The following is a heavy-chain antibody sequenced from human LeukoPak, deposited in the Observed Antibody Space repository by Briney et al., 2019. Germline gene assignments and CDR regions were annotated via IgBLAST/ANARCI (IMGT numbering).Heavy chain of an antibody. CDR2: ISNGGGGT. J-gene: IGHJ3*02. V-gene: IGHV3-23*01. CDR3: AKLDRATKGLFDI. Sequence: GSLRLSCAASGFTFSNYAMSWVSQAPGKGLEWVSGISNGGGGTYYADSVKGRFTISRDNSKNTLYLQLSSLRAEDTAVYYCAKLDRATKGLFDIWGQGTMVTVSS. D-gene: IGHD1-26*01. CDR1: GFTFSNYA.